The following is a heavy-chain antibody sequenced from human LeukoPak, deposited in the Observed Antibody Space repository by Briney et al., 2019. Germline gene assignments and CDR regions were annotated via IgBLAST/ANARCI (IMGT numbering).Heavy chain of an antibody. CDR2: IYYSGST. J-gene: IGHJ5*02. D-gene: IGHD6-19*01. Sequence: SETLSLTCTVSGGSISSGGYYWSWIRQHPGKGLEWIGYIYYSGSTYYNPSLKSRVTISVDTSKNQFSLKLSSVTAADTAVYYCARDRTLGWSEFDPWGQGTLVTVSS. V-gene: IGHV4-31*03. CDR3: ARDRTLGWSEFDP. CDR1: GGSISSGGYY.